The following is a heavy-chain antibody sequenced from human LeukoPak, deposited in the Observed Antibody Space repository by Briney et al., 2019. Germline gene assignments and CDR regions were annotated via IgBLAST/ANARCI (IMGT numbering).Heavy chain of an antibody. Sequence: GSSVKVSCKASGGTFSSYAISWVRQAPGQGLEWMGGIIPIFGTANYAQKFQGRVTITTDESTSTAYMELSSLRSEDTAGYYCARVPLPKESNFGYCSGGSCYSGWFDPWGQGTLVTVSS. CDR3: ARVPLPKESNFGYCSGGSCYSGWFDP. J-gene: IGHJ5*02. CDR1: GGTFSSYA. V-gene: IGHV1-69*05. D-gene: IGHD2-15*01. CDR2: IIPIFGTA.